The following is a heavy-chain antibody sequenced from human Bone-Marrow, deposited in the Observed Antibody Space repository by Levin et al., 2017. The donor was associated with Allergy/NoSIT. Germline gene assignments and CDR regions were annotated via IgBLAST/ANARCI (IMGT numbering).Heavy chain of an antibody. CDR3: AKGLNWGSPNTFDD. CDR2: INWNRGII. D-gene: IGHD7-27*01. J-gene: IGHJ4*02. V-gene: IGHV3-9*01. Sequence: GGSLRLSCAASGFTFDDCAMHWVRQVPGKGLEWVSGINWNRGIIGYADSVKDRFTISRDNARNSLFLQMNSLGPEDTALYYCAKGLNWGSPNTFDDWGQGTLVTVSS. CDR1: GFTFDDCA.